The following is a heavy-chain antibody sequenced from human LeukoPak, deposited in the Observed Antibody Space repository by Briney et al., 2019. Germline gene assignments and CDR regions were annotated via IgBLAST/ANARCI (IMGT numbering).Heavy chain of an antibody. J-gene: IGHJ2*01. CDR1: GGSISSYY. CDR3: ARDRGYCSGGSCYPWYFDL. CDR2: IYYSGST. D-gene: IGHD2-15*01. V-gene: IGHV4-59*01. Sequence: PETLSLTCTVSGGSISSYYWSWIRQPPGKGLEWIGYIYYSGSTNYNPSLKSRVTISVDTSKNQFSLKLSSVTAADTAVYYCARDRGYCSGGSCYPWYFDLWGRGTLVTVSS.